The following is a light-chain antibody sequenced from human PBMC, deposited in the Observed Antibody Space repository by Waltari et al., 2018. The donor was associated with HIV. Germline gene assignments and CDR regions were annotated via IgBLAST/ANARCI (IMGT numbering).Light chain of an antibody. J-gene: IGLJ2*01. Sequence: SYELTQLPSASVSPGPAARINSSGDALAKQYSYWYPQKPGQAPVLMITKDNESPPGTPERFSGSSSGTTVTLTISGVQAEDEADYYCQSADSGGTWDVVFGGGTKLTVL. CDR1: ALAKQY. V-gene: IGLV3-25*03. CDR3: QSADSGGTWDVV. CDR2: KDN.